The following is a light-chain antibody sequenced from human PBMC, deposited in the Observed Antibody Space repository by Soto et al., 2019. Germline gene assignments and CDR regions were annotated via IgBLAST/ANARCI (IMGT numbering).Light chain of an antibody. CDR1: QSISSR. CDR2: DAS. V-gene: IGKV1-5*01. CDR3: QQYQSSWT. J-gene: IGKJ1*01. Sequence: DIQMTQSPSTLSASVGERVTITCRASQSISSRLAWYQQKPGKAPKFLVYDASNLESGVPSRFSGSGSGTEFTLTISSLQPDDFATYYCQQYQSSWTFGQGTKVDIK.